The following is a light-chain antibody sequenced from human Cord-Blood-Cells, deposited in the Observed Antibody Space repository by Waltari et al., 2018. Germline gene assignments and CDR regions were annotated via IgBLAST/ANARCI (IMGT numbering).Light chain of an antibody. Sequence: SVLTQPPSTSGTPGQRLTISCSARSSTLGSTYVYWYQQLPGPPPKHLIYRNNQRPSGVPDRFSGAKSGTSAALAISGLRSEDEADYYCAAWDDRLGGPVFGGGNKLTVL. CDR3: AAWDDRLGGPV. CDR1: SSTLGSTY. V-gene: IGLV1-47*01. CDR2: RNN. J-gene: IGLJ3*02.